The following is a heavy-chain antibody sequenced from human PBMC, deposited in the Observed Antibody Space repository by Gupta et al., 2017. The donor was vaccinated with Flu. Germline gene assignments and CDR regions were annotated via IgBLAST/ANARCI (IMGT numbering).Heavy chain of an antibody. CDR3: AREGDFWSGDYFDY. CDR2: INTNTGNP. CDR1: GYSFTNYG. D-gene: IGHD3-3*01. Sequence: QVQLVHSGSELKKPGASVKVSCKASGYSFTNYGIHWVRQAPGQGLQWMGWINTNTGNPTYAQGFTGHLVFAVDSSVSTAYLQISSLKAEDTADYYCAREGDFWSGDYFDYWGQGTRVTVSS. V-gene: IGHV7-4-1*02. J-gene: IGHJ4*02.